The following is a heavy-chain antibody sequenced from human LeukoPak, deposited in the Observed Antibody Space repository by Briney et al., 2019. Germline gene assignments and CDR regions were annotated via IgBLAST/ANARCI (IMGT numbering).Heavy chain of an antibody. V-gene: IGHV3-73*01. J-gene: IGHJ4*02. CDR2: IRSKANSYAT. D-gene: IGHD4-23*01. CDR1: GFTFSGSA. CDR3: ARVAAGYSVNYFDY. Sequence: GGSLRLSCAASGFTFSGSAMHWVRQASGKGLEWVGRIRSKANSYATAYAASVKGRFTISRDDSKNTAYLQMNSLKTEDTAVYYCARVAAGYSVNYFDYWGQGTLVTVSS.